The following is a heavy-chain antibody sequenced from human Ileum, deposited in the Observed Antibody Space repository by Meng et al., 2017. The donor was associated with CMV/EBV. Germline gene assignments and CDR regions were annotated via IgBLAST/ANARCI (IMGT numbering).Heavy chain of an antibody. CDR3: ARGGAHDGYFDA. Sequence: AQLVGSGGGLIQPGGPLRLSCAAFGLTVTWNYMSWVRQGPGKGLECIAHIHIGDATFYTDSVKGRFTISRDDSKNTLNLQMDSLRADDTAVYYCARGGAHDGYFDAWGQGTLVTVSS. J-gene: IGHJ4*02. V-gene: IGHV3-53*01. CDR1: GLTVTWNY. CDR2: IHIGDAT. D-gene: IGHD2-8*01.